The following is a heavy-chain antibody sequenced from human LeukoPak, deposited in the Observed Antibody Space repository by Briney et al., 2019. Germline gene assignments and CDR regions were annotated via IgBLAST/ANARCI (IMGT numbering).Heavy chain of an antibody. J-gene: IGHJ4*02. V-gene: IGHV4-31*03. CDR1: GGSISSGGSR. Sequence: PSETLSLTCNVSGGSISSGGSRWSWIRQHPGKGLEWIGYIYYSGSTYYNPSLESRLTMSVDTSKNQFSLHLTSVTAADTAVYYCARVAAARFVDYWGQGTLVTVSS. D-gene: IGHD6-6*01. CDR2: IYYSGST. CDR3: ARVAAARFVDY.